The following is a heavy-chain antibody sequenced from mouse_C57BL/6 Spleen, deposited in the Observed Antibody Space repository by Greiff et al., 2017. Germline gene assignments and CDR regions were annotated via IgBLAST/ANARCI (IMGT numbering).Heavy chain of an antibody. D-gene: IGHD2-14*01. V-gene: IGHV5-9-1*02. CDR3: TRGEGYYDAMDY. CDR2: ISSGGDYI. Sequence: EVKLVESGEGLVKPGGSLKLSCAASGFTFSSYAMSWVRQTPEKRLEWAAYISSGGDYIYYADTVKGRFTISRDNARNTLYLQMSSLKSEDTAMYYCTRGEGYYDAMDYWGQGTSVTVSS. J-gene: IGHJ4*01. CDR1: GFTFSSYA.